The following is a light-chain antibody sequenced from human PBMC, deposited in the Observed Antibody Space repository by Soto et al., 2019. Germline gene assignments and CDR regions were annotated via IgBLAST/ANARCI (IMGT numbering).Light chain of an antibody. CDR3: ASWDDSLNGV. V-gene: IGLV1-44*01. J-gene: IGLJ3*02. Sequence: QSVLTQPPSASGTPGQTVTISCSGSSSNIAGNSVNWYQQFPGTAPKLLIYSNNQRPSGVPVRFSGSKSGTSASLTINGLQSEDEADYYCASWDDSLNGVFGGGTKVTVL. CDR1: SSNIAGNS. CDR2: SNN.